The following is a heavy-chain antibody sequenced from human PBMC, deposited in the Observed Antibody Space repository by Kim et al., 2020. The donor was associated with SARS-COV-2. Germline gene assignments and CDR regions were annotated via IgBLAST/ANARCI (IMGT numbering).Heavy chain of an antibody. CDR1: GFTFSNYC. Sequence: GGSLRLSCAASGFTFSNYCMSLIRQAPGKGLEWVAYISSSSGYTNYADSVKGRFTISRDNAKNSLYLQMNSLRAADTAVYYCARGGDLRKTTLEIYYWGQGTLGTVSS. J-gene: IGHJ4*02. CDR3: ARGGDLRKTTLEIYY. V-gene: IGHV3-11*05. CDR2: ISSSSGYT. D-gene: IGHD2-15*01.